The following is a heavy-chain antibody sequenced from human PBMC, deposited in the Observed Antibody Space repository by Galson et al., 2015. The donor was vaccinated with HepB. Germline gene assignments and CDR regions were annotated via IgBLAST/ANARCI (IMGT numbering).Heavy chain of an antibody. Sequence: SLRLSCAASGFTFSSYSMNWVRQAPGKGLEWVSSISSSSSYIYYADSVKGRFTISRDNAKNSLYLQMNSLRAEDTAVYYCARGLIVGAHGGFDYWGQGTLVTVSS. J-gene: IGHJ4*02. V-gene: IGHV3-21*03. CDR1: GFTFSSYS. D-gene: IGHD1-26*01. CDR3: ARGLIVGAHGGFDY. CDR2: ISSSSSYI.